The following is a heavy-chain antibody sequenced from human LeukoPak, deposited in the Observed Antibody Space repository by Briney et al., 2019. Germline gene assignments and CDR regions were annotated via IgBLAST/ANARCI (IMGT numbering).Heavy chain of an antibody. CDR1: GGTFSSYA. J-gene: IGHJ4*02. CDR3: ARDLYSYGSGNPLDY. D-gene: IGHD3-10*01. Sequence: SVKVSCKSSGGTFSSYAISWVRQAPGQGLEWMGGIIPIFGTANYAQKFQGRVTITADESTSTAYMELSRLRSEDTAVYYCARDLYSYGSGNPLDYWGQGTLVTVSS. V-gene: IGHV1-69*13. CDR2: IIPIFGTA.